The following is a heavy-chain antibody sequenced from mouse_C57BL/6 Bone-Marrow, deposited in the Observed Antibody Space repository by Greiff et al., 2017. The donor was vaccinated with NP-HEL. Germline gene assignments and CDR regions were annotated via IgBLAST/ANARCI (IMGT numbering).Heavy chain of an antibody. J-gene: IGHJ2*01. CDR2: ISSGGSYT. CDR1: GFTFSSYG. Sequence: EVMLVESGGDLVKPGGSLKLSCAASGFTFSSYGMSWVRQTPDKRLEWVATISSGGSYTYYPDSVKGRFTISRDNAKNTLYLQMSSLKSEDTAMYHCARQWAYYSNYNYFDYWGQGTTLTVSS. CDR3: ARQWAYYSNYNYFDY. D-gene: IGHD2-5*01. V-gene: IGHV5-6*01.